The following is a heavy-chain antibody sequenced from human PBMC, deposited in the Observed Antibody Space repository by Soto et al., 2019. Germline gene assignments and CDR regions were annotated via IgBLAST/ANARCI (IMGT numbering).Heavy chain of an antibody. D-gene: IGHD3-22*01. J-gene: IGHJ4*02. CDR3: ARDRTYYYDSSGYFDY. Sequence: PGESLKISCKGSGYSFTSYWIGWVRQMPGKGLEWMGIIYPGDSDTRYSPSFQGQVTISADKSISTAYLQWSSLKASDTAMYYCARDRTYYYDSSGYFDYWGQGTLVTVSS. CDR2: IYPGDSDT. CDR1: GYSFTSYW. V-gene: IGHV5-51*01.